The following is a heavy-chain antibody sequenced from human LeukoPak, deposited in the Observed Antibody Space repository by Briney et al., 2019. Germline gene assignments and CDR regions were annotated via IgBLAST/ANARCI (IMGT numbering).Heavy chain of an antibody. CDR3: ARPIGIAKDAFDI. V-gene: IGHV5-51*01. CDR1: GSRFTSYW. D-gene: IGHD2-21*01. J-gene: IGHJ3*02. Sequence: GASLKISFKGSGSRFTSYWIGWVRPRPGKGVEWMGIIYPGESDTRYSPSFQGQVTISADKSISTAYLQWSSLKASDTAMYYCARPIGIAKDAFDIWGQGTMVTVSS. CDR2: IYPGESDT.